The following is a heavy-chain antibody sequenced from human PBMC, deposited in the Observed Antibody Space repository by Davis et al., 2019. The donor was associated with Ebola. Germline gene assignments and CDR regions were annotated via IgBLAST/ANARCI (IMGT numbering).Heavy chain of an antibody. CDR3: ARDLTMVRGASMDV. Sequence: SETLSLTCTVSGVSITSYHWCWVRQPPGKGLEWIGYSHYSGSTNYNPSLKSRVTISTDTSRSQFSLTLSSVTAADTAVYYCARDLTMVRGASMDVWGKGTTVTVSS. D-gene: IGHD3-10*01. CDR1: GVSITSYH. V-gene: IGHV4-59*01. CDR2: SHYSGST. J-gene: IGHJ6*04.